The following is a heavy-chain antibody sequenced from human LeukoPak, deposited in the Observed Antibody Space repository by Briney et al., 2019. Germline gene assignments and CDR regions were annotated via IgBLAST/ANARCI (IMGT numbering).Heavy chain of an antibody. D-gene: IGHD3-10*01. V-gene: IGHV1-8*01. CDR1: GYSFTSYD. CDR2: MNPDSANT. J-gene: IGHJ4*02. CDR3: VRSTMGVRRTNDY. Sequence: ASVTVSYKPSGYSFTSYDINWVRQATGQGLEWMGWMNPDSANTGYAQKFQVRVTMTRDTSISTAYMELSSLRSDDTAVYYCVRSTMGVRRTNDYWGQGTLVTVSS.